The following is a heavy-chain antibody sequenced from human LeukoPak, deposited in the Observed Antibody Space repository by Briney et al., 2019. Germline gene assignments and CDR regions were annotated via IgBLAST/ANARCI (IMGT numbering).Heavy chain of an antibody. J-gene: IGHJ4*02. CDR3: ARALWLGEGFFDY. V-gene: IGHV3-11*04. CDR2: IGSSGSTI. D-gene: IGHD3-10*01. Sequence: GGSLRLSCAASGFIFSDYYMTWIRQAPGEGLEWISHIGSSGSTIYYADSMKGRFTISRDNTKKSLYLQMNSLRSEDTAVYYCARALWLGEGFFDYWGQGTPVTVSS. CDR1: GFIFSDYY.